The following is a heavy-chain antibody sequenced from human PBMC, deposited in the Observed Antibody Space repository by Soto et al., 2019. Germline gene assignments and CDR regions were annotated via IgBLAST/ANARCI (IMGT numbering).Heavy chain of an antibody. D-gene: IGHD2-2*01. J-gene: IGHJ4*02. CDR2: IYWDDDK. V-gene: IGHV2-5*02. CDR3: AHRAYQLLSGEFDY. CDR1: GFSLSTSGVG. Sequence: QITLKESGPTLVKPTQTLTLTYTFSGFSLSTSGVGVGWIRQPPGKALEWLALIYWDDDKRYSPSLKSRLTITKDTSKNQVVLTMTNMDPVDTATYYCAHRAYQLLSGEFDYWGQGTLVTVSS.